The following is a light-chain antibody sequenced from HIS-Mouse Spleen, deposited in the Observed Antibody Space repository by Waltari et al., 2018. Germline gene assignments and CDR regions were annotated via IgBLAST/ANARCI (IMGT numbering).Light chain of an antibody. CDR2: GAS. Sequence: EIVMTQSPATLSVSPGERATLSCRASQNLSSNLAWYQQKPGQAPRLLIYGASTRATGIPARFSGSGSGTEFTLTISSMQSEDFAVYYCQQYNNWWTFGQGTKVEIK. CDR3: QQYNNWWT. J-gene: IGKJ1*01. CDR1: QNLSSN. V-gene: IGKV3-15*01.